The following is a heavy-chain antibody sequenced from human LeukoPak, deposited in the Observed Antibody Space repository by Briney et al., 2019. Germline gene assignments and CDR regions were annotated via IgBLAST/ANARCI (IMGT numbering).Heavy chain of an antibody. CDR1: GGSFSGYY. Sequence: PSETLSLTCAVYGGSFSGYYWSWIRQPPGKGLEWIGEINHSGSTNYNPSLKSRVTISVDTSKNQFSLKLSSVTAADTAVYYCASCIAVAWPFDYWGQGPLVTVSS. CDR2: INHSGST. V-gene: IGHV4-34*01. CDR3: ASCIAVAWPFDY. J-gene: IGHJ4*02. D-gene: IGHD6-19*01.